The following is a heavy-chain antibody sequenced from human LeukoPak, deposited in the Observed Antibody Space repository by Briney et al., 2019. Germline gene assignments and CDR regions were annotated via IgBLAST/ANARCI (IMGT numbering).Heavy chain of an antibody. CDR3: ARDAGVVPVGY. Sequence: GGSLRLSCAASGFTFSSYSMNWVRQAPGKGLEWVSSISSSSSYIYYADSVEGRFTISRDNAKNSLYLQMNSLRAEDTAVYYCARDAGVVPVGYWGQGTLVTVSS. CDR2: ISSSSSYI. V-gene: IGHV3-21*01. CDR1: GFTFSSYS. D-gene: IGHD2-2*01. J-gene: IGHJ4*02.